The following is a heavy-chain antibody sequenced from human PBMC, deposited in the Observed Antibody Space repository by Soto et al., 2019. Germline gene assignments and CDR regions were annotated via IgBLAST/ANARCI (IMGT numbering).Heavy chain of an antibody. CDR2: ISPHSGET. Sequence: QVLLVQSGAEVKKPGASLKVSCKASGYTFTFYGITWVRQAPGQGLEWMGWISPHSGETNSAQKFQGRVSMTRDISTSTAYMELRGLRSADTAVYYCARGDKDVLTGQNWFDPWGQGTLVTVSS. V-gene: IGHV1-18*01. CDR1: GYTFTFYG. J-gene: IGHJ5*02. D-gene: IGHD3-9*01. CDR3: ARGDKDVLTGQNWFDP.